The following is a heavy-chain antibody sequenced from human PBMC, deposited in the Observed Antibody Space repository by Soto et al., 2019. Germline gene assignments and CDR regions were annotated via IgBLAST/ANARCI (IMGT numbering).Heavy chain of an antibody. V-gene: IGHV3-30*18. CDR3: AKDGGYDYRFDP. Sequence: GGSLRLSCAASGFTFSSYGMHWVRQAPGKGLEWVAVISYDGSNKYYADSVKGRFTISRDNSKNTLYLQMNSLRAEDTAVYYCAKDGGYDYRFDPWGQGTLVTVSS. CDR1: GFTFSSYG. D-gene: IGHD5-12*01. CDR2: ISYDGSNK. J-gene: IGHJ5*02.